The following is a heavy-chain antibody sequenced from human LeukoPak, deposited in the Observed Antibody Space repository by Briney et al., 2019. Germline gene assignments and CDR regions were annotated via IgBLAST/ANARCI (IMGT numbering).Heavy chain of an antibody. CDR3: ARDLWNEGENWCDP. CDR2: IYYSGST. CDR1: GGSISSYY. D-gene: IGHD1-1*01. J-gene: IGHJ5*02. V-gene: IGHV4-59*01. Sequence: SETLSLTCTVSGGSISSYYWSWIRQPPGKGLEWIGYIYYSGSTNYNPSLKSRVTISVDTSKNQFSLKLSSVTAADRAVYYCARDLWNEGENWCDPGGEGTLVTVSS.